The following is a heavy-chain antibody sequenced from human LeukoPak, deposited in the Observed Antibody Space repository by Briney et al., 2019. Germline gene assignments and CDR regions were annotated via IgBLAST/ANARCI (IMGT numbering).Heavy chain of an antibody. CDR1: GFIFSSYG. V-gene: IGHV3-30*03. D-gene: IGHD5-18*01. J-gene: IGHJ3*02. CDR3: SREYSYNFGLDDAFDI. CDR2: ISYDGSNK. Sequence: TGGSLRLSCAASGFIFSSYGMHWVRQAPGKGLELVAIISYDGSNKYYADSVKGRFTISRDNSKNTLYLQMNSLRAEDTAVYYCSREYSYNFGLDDAFDIWGQGTMITVSS.